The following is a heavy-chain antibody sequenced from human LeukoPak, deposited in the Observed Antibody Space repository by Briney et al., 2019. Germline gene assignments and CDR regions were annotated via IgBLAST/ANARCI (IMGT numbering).Heavy chain of an antibody. V-gene: IGHV3-23*01. CDR2: ISGSGGST. Sequence: GGSLRLSCAASGFTFSSYAMSWVRQAPGKGLEWVSAISGSGGSTYYADSVKGRFTISRDNSKNTLYLQMNSLRAEDTAVYYCARKVTMVRYGMDVWGQGTTVTVSS. J-gene: IGHJ6*02. CDR3: ARKVTMVRYGMDV. CDR1: GFTFSSYA. D-gene: IGHD3-10*01.